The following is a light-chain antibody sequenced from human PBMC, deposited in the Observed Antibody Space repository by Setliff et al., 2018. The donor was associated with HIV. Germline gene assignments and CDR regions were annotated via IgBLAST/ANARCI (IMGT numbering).Light chain of an antibody. CDR3: CSYAGSYIHVV. J-gene: IGLJ2*01. CDR2: DVS. V-gene: IGLV2-11*01. CDR1: SSDVGGYNY. Sequence: QSALTQPRSVSGSPGQSVTISCTGTSSDVGGYNYVSWYQQHPGKAPKLMIYDVSKRPSGVPDRFSGSKSGYTASLTISGLQAEDEADYYCCSYAGSYIHVVFGGGTKVTVL.